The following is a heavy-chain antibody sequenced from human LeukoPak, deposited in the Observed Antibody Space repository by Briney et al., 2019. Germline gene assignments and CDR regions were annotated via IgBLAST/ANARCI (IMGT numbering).Heavy chain of an antibody. V-gene: IGHV1-2*02. CDR1: GYTFTGYY. Sequence: ASVKVSCKASGYTFTGYYMHWVRQAPGQGLEWMGWINPNSGGTNYAQKFQGRVTMTRDTSISTAYMELSRLRSDDTAVYYCARDLSYCSSTSCYIREDYFDYWGQGTLVTVS. J-gene: IGHJ4*02. CDR3: ARDLSYCSSTSCYIREDYFDY. CDR2: INPNSGGT. D-gene: IGHD2-2*02.